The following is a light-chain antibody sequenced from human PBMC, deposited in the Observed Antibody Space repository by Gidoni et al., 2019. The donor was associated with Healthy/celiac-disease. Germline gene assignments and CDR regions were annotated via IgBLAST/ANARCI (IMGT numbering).Light chain of an antibody. J-gene: IGKJ1*01. CDR1: QGISNS. Sequence: DIQMTQSPSSLSASVGDRVTITCRASQGISNSLAWYQQKPGTAPKLLLYAASRLESGVPSRFSGSGSGTDYTLTISSLQPEYFATYYCQQYYSTPWTFGQGTKVEIK. V-gene: IGKV1-NL1*01. CDR2: AAS. CDR3: QQYYSTPWT.